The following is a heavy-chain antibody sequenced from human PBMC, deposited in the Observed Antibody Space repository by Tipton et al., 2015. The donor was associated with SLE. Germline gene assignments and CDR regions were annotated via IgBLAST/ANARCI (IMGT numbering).Heavy chain of an antibody. Sequence: SLRLSCAASGFTVRSNYMSWVRQAPGKGLEWVSVIYSGGSTYYADSVKGRFTISRDNSKNTLYLQMNSLRAEDTAVYYCARSPQQWLRDYYYYYMDVWGKGTTVTVSS. CDR3: ARSPQQWLRDYYYYYMDV. V-gene: IGHV3-66*02. J-gene: IGHJ6*03. CDR1: GFTVRSNY. D-gene: IGHD6-19*01. CDR2: IYSGGST.